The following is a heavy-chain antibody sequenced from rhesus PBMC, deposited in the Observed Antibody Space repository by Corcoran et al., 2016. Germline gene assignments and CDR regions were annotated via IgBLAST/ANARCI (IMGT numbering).Heavy chain of an antibody. CDR3: AGYNMTY. V-gene: IGHV3-118*01. J-gene: IGHJ4*01. D-gene: IGHD5-42*01. Sequence: EVQLVESGGGLVQPGGSLSLSCAASGFTFGSSTIHWVRQASGKGLEWVGRIRSKSNNYEKGYTASVKGRFTISRDDSKNTAYLQMNSLKTEDTAVYYCAGYNMTYWGQGVLVTVSS. CDR2: IRSKSNNYEK. CDR1: GFTFGSST.